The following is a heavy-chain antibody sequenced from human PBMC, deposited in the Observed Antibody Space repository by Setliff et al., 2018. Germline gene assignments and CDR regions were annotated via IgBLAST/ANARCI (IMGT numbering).Heavy chain of an antibody. CDR2: INPGGLTS. D-gene: IGHD6-25*01. CDR3: ARAGLAAAGRKGVFDH. Sequence: GASVKVSCKTSGYSFTSHYMHWVRQAPGQGLEWMGIINPGGLTSSSTQKFEGRVTMTRDTSTSTVYMELNSLISDDTAVYYCARAGLAAAGRKGVFDHWGQGTLVTVS. CDR1: GYSFTSHY. J-gene: IGHJ4*02. V-gene: IGHV1-46*01.